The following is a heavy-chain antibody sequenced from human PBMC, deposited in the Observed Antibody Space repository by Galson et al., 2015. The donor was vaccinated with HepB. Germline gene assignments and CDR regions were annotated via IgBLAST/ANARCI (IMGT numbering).Heavy chain of an antibody. V-gene: IGHV4-61*01. J-gene: IGHJ6*02. CDR3: ARVPYQNFWSGYYTGDSSDGMDV. D-gene: IGHD3-3*01. Sequence: LTCTVSGGSVSSGSYYWSWIRQPPGKGLEWIGYIYYSGSTNYNPSLKSRVTISVDTSKNQFSLKLSSVTAADTAVYYCARVPYQNFWSGYYTGDSSDGMDVWGQGTTVTVSS. CDR1: GGSVSSGSYY. CDR2: IYYSGST.